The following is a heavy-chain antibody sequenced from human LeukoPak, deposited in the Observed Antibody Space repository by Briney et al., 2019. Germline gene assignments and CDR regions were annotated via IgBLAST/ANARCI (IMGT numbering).Heavy chain of an antibody. CDR3: AREPYHSSGWYSNWFDP. CDR1: GFTVSSNY. D-gene: IGHD6-19*01. Sequence: GGSLRLSCAASGFTVSSNYMSWVRQAPGKGLEWVANIKQDGSEKYYVDSVKGRFTISRDNAKNSLYLQMNSLRAEDTAVYYCAREPYHSSGWYSNWFDPWGQGTLVTVSS. CDR2: IKQDGSEK. V-gene: IGHV3-7*01. J-gene: IGHJ5*02.